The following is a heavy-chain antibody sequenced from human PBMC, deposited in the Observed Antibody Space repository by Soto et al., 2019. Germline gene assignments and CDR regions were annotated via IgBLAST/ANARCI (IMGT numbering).Heavy chain of an antibody. J-gene: IGHJ4*02. V-gene: IGHV1-69*02. CDR3: AGSGIVATMAFYY. CDR2: IIPILGIA. Sequence: ASVKVSCKASGGTFSSYTISWVRQAPGQGLEWMGRIIPILGIANYAQKFQGRVTITADKSTSTAYMELSSLRSEDTAVYYCAGSGIVATMAFYYWGQGTLVTVSS. D-gene: IGHD5-12*01. CDR1: GGTFSSYT.